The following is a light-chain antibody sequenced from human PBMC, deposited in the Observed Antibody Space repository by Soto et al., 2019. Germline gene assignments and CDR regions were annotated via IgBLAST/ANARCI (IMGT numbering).Light chain of an antibody. CDR3: ATWDSGLIAYV. V-gene: IGLV1-51*01. CDR1: NSNIGANY. J-gene: IGLJ1*01. CDR2: DNA. Sequence: QAVLTQPPSVSAAPGQKVTIACSGRNSNIGANYVSWYQQFPGTAPKLLIYDNAKRPAGIPDRFSGYKSGTSATLDITGLQTGDEADYYCATWDSGLIAYVFASGTKVTVL.